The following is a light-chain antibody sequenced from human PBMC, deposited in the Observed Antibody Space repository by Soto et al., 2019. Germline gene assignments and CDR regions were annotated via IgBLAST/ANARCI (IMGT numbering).Light chain of an antibody. Sequence: DIQMTQSPSSLSASVGDRVTITCRASQSISSYLNWYQQKPGKAPKLLIYAASSLQSGVPSRFSGSGSGTEFTLSISRLYPEDFATYYCQQSNSTPVTLGQETKVEIK. J-gene: IGKJ1*01. CDR3: QQSNSTPVT. CDR1: QSISSY. V-gene: IGKV1-39*01. CDR2: AAS.